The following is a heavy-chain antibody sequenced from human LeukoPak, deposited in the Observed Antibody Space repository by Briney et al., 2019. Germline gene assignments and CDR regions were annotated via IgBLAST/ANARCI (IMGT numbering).Heavy chain of an antibody. CDR2: IYYSGST. CDR1: GGSISSGGYY. Sequence: TPSLTCTVSGGSISSGGYYWSWIRQHPGKGLEWIGYIYYSGSTYYNPSLKSRVTISVDTSKNQFSLKLSSVTAADTAVYYCARGQQPISLFDYWGQGTLVTVSS. J-gene: IGHJ4*02. D-gene: IGHD6-13*01. V-gene: IGHV4-31*03. CDR3: ARGQQPISLFDY.